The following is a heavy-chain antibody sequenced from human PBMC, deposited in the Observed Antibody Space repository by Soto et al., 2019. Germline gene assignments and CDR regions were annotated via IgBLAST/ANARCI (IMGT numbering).Heavy chain of an antibody. V-gene: IGHV1-8*01. CDR3: ARGNLYSYGSIY. Sequence: ASVKVSCKASGYTFTSYDINWVRQATGQGLEWMGWMNPNSGNTGYAQKFQGRVTMTRNASISTAYMELSSLRSEDTAVYYCARGNLYSYGSIYWGQGTLVTVSS. D-gene: IGHD5-18*01. CDR1: GYTFTSYD. J-gene: IGHJ4*02. CDR2: MNPNSGNT.